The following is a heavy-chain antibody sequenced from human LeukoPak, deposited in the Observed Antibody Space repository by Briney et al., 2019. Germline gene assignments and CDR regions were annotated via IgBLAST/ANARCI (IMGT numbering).Heavy chain of an antibody. CDR3: ATTHSGTYDY. Sequence: ASVTVSCKASGYTFTSYGITWVRQAPGQGLEWMGWISPYNGNTNYAQKLQGRVTMTTDTSTSTAYMELRSLRSDDTAVYYCATTHSGTYDYWGQGTLVIVSS. D-gene: IGHD1-26*01. J-gene: IGHJ4*02. CDR1: GYTFTSYG. V-gene: IGHV1-18*01. CDR2: ISPYNGNT.